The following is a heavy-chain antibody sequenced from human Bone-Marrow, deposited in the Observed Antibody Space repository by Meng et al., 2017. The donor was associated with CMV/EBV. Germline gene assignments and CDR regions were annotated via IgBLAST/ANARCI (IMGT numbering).Heavy chain of an antibody. CDR3: ARDRDDSSSYDY. D-gene: IGHD6-6*01. Sequence: GESLKISCAASGFTFSSYAMSWVRQAPGKGLEWVSAISGSGGSTYYADSVKGRFTISRDNSKNTLYLQMNSLRAEDTAVYYCARDRDDSSSYDYWGQGTLVTVSS. CDR2: ISGSGGST. CDR1: GFTFSSYA. J-gene: IGHJ4*02. V-gene: IGHV3-23*01.